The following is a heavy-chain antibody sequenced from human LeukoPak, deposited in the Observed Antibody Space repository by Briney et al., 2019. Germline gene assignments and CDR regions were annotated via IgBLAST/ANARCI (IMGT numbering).Heavy chain of an antibody. V-gene: IGHV1-69*08. D-gene: IGHD3-22*01. CDR1: EGTFSNFT. Sequence: ASVTVSCQAPEGTFSNFTITWVRQAPGQGLEWMGRFLPVFGTANYAQKFQGRVTFTADISTRTAYMEFNSLRSDDTAVYFCARRFYYDRIGYSEYWGQGTLISVSS. CDR2: FLPVFGTA. CDR3: ARRFYYDRIGYSEY. J-gene: IGHJ4*02.